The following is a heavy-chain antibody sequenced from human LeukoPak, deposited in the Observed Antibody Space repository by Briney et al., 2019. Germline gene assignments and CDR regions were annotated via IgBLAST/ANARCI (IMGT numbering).Heavy chain of an antibody. CDR3: ARNWGTEYYFDY. CDR2: MNPNSGNT. J-gene: IGHJ4*02. CDR1: GYTFTSYD. Sequence: ASVKVSCKASGYTFTSYDINWVRQATGQGLEWMGWMNPNSGNTGYAQKFQGRVTMTRDTSTSTVYMELSSLRSEDTAVYYCARNWGTEYYFDYWGQGTLVTVSS. D-gene: IGHD3-16*01. V-gene: IGHV1-8*01.